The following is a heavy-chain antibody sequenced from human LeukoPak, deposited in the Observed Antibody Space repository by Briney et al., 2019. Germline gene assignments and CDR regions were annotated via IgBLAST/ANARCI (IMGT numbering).Heavy chain of an antibody. V-gene: IGHV4-4*07. CDR2: FCTTGST. CDR3: ATGAWDFDH. D-gene: IGHD1-14*01. Sequence: TSETLSLTCTVSGVAISRWCWSWLRQPAGKGLEWIGRFCTTGSTNYSPSLKSRVTMSVDTSKNQFSLNLISVTAADTAVYYCATGAWDFDHWGQGILVTVSS. J-gene: IGHJ4*02. CDR1: GVAISRWC.